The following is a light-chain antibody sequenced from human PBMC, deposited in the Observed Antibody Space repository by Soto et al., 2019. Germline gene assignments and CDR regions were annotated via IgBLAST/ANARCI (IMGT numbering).Light chain of an antibody. CDR3: HHYNSYSEA. CDR1: QTISSW. V-gene: IGKV1-5*03. CDR2: KAS. J-gene: IGKJ1*01. Sequence: DIQMTQSPSTLSGSVGDRVTITCRASQTISSWLAWYQQKPGKAPKLLIYKASTLKSGVPSRFSGSGSGTEFNLTISSLQPDDFAIYYCHHYNSYSEAFGQGTTVEL.